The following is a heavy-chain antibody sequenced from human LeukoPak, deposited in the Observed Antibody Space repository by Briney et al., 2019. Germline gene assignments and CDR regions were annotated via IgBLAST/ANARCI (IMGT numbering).Heavy chain of an antibody. V-gene: IGHV3-48*04. D-gene: IGHD3-10*01. Sequence: GGSLRLSCAASGFTFSSYAMSWVRQAPGKGLEWVSYISSSSSTIYYADSVKGRFTISRDNAKNSLYLQMNSLRAEDTAVYYCARGLGETPYNWFDPWGQGTWSPSPQ. CDR2: ISSSSSTI. J-gene: IGHJ5*02. CDR1: GFTFSSYA. CDR3: ARGLGETPYNWFDP.